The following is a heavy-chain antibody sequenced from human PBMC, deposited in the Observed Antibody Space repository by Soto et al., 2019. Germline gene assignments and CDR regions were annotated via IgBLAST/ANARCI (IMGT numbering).Heavy chain of an antibody. CDR2: IYYSGST. D-gene: IGHD3-10*01. J-gene: IGHJ4*02. CDR3: ASVWFGELLTHYYFDN. Sequence: SETLSLTCTVSGGSISSGGYYWSWIRQHPGKGLEWIGYIYYSGSTYYNPSLKSRVTISVDTSKNQFSLKLSSVTAADTAVYYCASVWFGELLTHYYFDNWGQGTQVTVSS. CDR1: GGSISSGGYY. V-gene: IGHV4-31*03.